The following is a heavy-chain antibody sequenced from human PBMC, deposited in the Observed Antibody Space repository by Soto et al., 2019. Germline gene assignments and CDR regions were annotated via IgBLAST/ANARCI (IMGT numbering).Heavy chain of an antibody. CDR2: MYYSGST. CDR3: ARSHYDYSNFAWFDP. V-gene: IGHV4-59*01. Sequence: SETLSLTCSVSGGSITSYYWSWIRQPPGKGLEWIGYMYYSGSTNYNPSLKSRVTISVDTSKNQVSLKLSSVTAADTAVYYCARSHYDYSNFAWFDPWGQGTLVTVSS. J-gene: IGHJ5*02. CDR1: GGSITSYY. D-gene: IGHD4-4*01.